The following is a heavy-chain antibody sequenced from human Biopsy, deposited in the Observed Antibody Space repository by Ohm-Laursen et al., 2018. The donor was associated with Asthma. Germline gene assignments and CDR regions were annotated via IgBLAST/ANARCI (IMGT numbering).Heavy chain of an antibody. Sequence: SDTLSLTCALNRGPFRGYVWAWIRQPPGEGLEWIGEIPQGGATTVNPSLKSRVPISMDPSKSQLYLSLRSLTAADTAVYYCASGPQWSGLDIWGQGTTVTVSS. V-gene: IGHV4-34*01. CDR2: IPQGGAT. CDR3: ASGPQWSGLDI. CDR1: RGPFRGYV. D-gene: IGHD2-8*01. J-gene: IGHJ6*02.